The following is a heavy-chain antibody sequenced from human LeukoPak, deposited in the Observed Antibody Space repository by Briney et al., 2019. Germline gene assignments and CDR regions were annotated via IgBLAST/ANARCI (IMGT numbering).Heavy chain of an antibody. D-gene: IGHD5-24*01. CDR3: AKSTRDGYNLWFDY. CDR2: ISGSGGST. V-gene: IGHV3-23*01. CDR1: GFTVSSNY. J-gene: IGHJ4*02. Sequence: PGGSLRLSCAASGFTVSSNYMSWVRQAPGKGLEWVSAISGSGGSTYYADSVKGRFTISRDNSKNTLFLQMNSLRVEDTAIYYCAKSTRDGYNLWFDYWGQGTLVTVSS.